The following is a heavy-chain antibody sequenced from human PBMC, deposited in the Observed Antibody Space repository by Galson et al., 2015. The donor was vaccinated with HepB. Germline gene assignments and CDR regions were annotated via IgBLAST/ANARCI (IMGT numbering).Heavy chain of an antibody. CDR1: GFTFSSYA. J-gene: IGHJ4*02. CDR2: ISGSGGST. CDR3: AKASLSRSGAYYFDY. Sequence: SLRLSCAASGFTFSSYAMSWVRQAPGKGLEWVSAISGSGGSTYYADSVKGRFTSSRDNSKNTLYLQMNSLRAEDTAVYYCAKASLSRSGAYYFDYWGQGTLVTVSS. D-gene: IGHD2/OR15-2a*01. V-gene: IGHV3-23*01.